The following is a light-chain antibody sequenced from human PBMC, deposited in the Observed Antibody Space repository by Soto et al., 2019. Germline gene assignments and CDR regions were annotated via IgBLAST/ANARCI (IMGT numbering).Light chain of an antibody. CDR1: EDISNS. V-gene: IGKV1-33*01. CDR2: DAS. Sequence: DIQMTQSPSSLSASVGDRITITCQANEDISNSLNWYQHKPGKAPKLLIYDASVLEAGVPSRFSGSGSGTHFSLIISSLQPEDFATYYCQQFDHFPRYTFGQGTKVEI. J-gene: IGKJ2*01. CDR3: QQFDHFPRYT.